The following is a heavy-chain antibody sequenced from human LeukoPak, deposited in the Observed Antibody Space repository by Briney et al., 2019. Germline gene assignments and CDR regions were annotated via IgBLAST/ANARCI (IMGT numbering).Heavy chain of an antibody. CDR3: ARENSPGYYYGSGSYAFDI. Sequence: PGGSLRLSCAASGFTFSSYWMNWVRQAPGKGLEWVANIKQDGSEKYYMDSVKGRFTISRDNAKNSLYLQMNSLRAEDTAVYYCARENSPGYYYGSGSYAFDIWGQGTMVTVS. V-gene: IGHV3-7*01. J-gene: IGHJ3*02. CDR2: IKQDGSEK. CDR1: GFTFSSYW. D-gene: IGHD3-10*01.